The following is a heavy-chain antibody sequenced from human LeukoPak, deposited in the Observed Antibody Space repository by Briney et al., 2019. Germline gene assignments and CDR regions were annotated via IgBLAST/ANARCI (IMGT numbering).Heavy chain of an antibody. Sequence: GASVKVSCKASGYTFTSYDINWVRQATGQGLEWMGWMNPNSGNTGYAQKFQGRVTMTRNTSISTAYMELSSLRSDGTAVYYCARDYDYYDSSGYYRYFDYWGQGALVTVSS. CDR3: ARDYDYYDSSGYYRYFDY. CDR1: GYTFTSYD. CDR2: MNPNSGNT. J-gene: IGHJ4*02. V-gene: IGHV1-8*01. D-gene: IGHD3-22*01.